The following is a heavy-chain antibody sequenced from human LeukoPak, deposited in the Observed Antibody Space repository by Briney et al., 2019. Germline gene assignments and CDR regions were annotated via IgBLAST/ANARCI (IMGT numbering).Heavy chain of an antibody. Sequence: GSLRLSCAASGFTFSSYIMSWVRQAPGKGLEWVSYISTSNSTMYYADSVKGRFTISRDNAKNSLFLQMNSLRAEDTAVYYCARLRHLDYWGQGTLVTVSS. CDR2: ISTSNSTM. CDR1: GFTFSSYI. CDR3: ARLRHLDY. V-gene: IGHV3-48*01. D-gene: IGHD4-17*01. J-gene: IGHJ4*02.